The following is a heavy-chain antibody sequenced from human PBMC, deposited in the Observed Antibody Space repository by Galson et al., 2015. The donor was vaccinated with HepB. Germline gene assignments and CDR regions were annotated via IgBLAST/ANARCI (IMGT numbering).Heavy chain of an antibody. Sequence: SVKVSCKASGYTFTSYAMNWVRQAPGQGLEWMGWINTNTGNPTYAQGFTGRFVFSLDTSVSTAYLQISSLKAEDTAVYYCARDIYLSGSSWKNWFDPWGQGTLVTVSS. J-gene: IGHJ5*02. V-gene: IGHV7-4-1*02. CDR3: ARDIYLSGSSWKNWFDP. D-gene: IGHD6-13*01. CDR1: GYTFTSYA. CDR2: INTNTGNP.